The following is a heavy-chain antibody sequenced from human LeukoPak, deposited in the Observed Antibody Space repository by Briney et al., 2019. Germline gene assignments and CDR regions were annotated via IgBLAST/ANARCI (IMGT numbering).Heavy chain of an antibody. CDR3: AREVYDMRRRDAFDI. CDR2: IIPIFGTA. D-gene: IGHD2-8*01. CDR1: GGTFSSYA. J-gene: IGHJ3*02. Sequence: ASVKVSCKASGGTFSSYAISWVRQAPGQGLEWMGRIIPIFGTANYAQKFQGRVTITADKSTSTAYMQLSSLRSEDTAVYYCAREVYDMRRRDAFDIWGQGTMVTVSS. V-gene: IGHV1-69*06.